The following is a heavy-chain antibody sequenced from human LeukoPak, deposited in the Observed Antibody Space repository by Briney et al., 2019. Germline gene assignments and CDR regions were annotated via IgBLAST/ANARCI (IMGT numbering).Heavy chain of an antibody. CDR2: ISGFGGTT. V-gene: IGHV3-23*01. CDR3: ATIDSSSPRD. J-gene: IGHJ4*02. Sequence: RPGGSLRLSCEASGLTFFTSAMTWVRQAPGKGLEWVSVISGFGGTTYYADSVKGRFTISRDNSKNVLYLQMNNLRADDTAVYYCATIDSSSPRDWGQGTLVTVSS. D-gene: IGHD6-13*01. CDR1: GLTFFTSA.